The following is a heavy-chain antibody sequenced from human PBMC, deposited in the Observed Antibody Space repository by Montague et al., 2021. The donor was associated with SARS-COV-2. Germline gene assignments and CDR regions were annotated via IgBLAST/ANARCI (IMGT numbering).Heavy chain of an antibody. D-gene: IGHD3-22*01. J-gene: IGHJ3*02. V-gene: IGHV3-21*01. Sequence: SLRLSCAASGFTFRSYTMNWVRQAPGKGLEWVSCISSSSSYIYYXDSVKGRFTIFRDNAKNSLFLQMNSLRAEDTAVHYCARDGWAHYYDSSGYEGNFDIWGQGTMVTVSS. CDR3: ARDGWAHYYDSSGYEGNFDI. CDR1: GFTFRSYT. CDR2: ISSSSSYI.